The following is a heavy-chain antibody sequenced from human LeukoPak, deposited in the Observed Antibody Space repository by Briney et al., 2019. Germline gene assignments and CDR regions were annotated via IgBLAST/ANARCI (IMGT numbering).Heavy chain of an antibody. D-gene: IGHD1-26*01. V-gene: IGHV3-23*01. J-gene: IGHJ4*02. CDR2: SSGTGGAT. Sequence: GGSLRLSCAASGFTLSKYAMSWVRQAPGKGLEWVSGSSGTGGATYYADSVKGRFTISRDNSKNTLSLQMNSLRAEDTAVYYCAKGIESSGSYYTSFDYWGQGTLDTVSS. CDR1: GFTLSKYA. CDR3: AKGIESSGSYYTSFDY.